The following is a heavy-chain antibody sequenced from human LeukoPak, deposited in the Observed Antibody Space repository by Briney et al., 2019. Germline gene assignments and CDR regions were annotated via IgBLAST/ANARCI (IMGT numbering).Heavy chain of an antibody. Sequence: PGGSLTLSCTASGFTFSNYAMSWLRQAHGKGLEGVSTINGSDGSTYYADSVKGRFTTSRDNSKNTLYLQMNSLRVEDTAIYYCAKGRGYCTGGSCYSDYWGQGTLVTVSS. CDR3: AKGRGYCTGGSCYSDY. J-gene: IGHJ4*02. D-gene: IGHD2-15*01. CDR2: INGSDGST. CDR1: GFTFSNYA. V-gene: IGHV3-23*01.